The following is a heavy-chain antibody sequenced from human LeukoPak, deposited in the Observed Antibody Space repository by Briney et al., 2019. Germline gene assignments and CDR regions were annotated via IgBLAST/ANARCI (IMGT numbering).Heavy chain of an antibody. CDR3: ASGDILTGYYSGYYFDY. Sequence: ASVKVSCKASGYTFTGYYMHWVRQAPGQGLEWMGRINPNSGGTNYAQKFQGRVTMTRDTPISTAYMELSRLRSDDTAVYYCASGDILTGYYSGYYFDYWGQGTLVTVSS. CDR1: GYTFTGYY. V-gene: IGHV1-2*06. D-gene: IGHD3-9*01. CDR2: INPNSGGT. J-gene: IGHJ4*02.